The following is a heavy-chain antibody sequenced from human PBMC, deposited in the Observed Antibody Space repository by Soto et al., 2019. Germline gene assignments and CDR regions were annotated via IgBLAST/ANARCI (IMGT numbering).Heavy chain of an antibody. V-gene: IGHV3-9*01. CDR2: ITWNSDTL. CDR3: AKGSLAVAGTDLDYDYGLGV. CDR1: GFTFDDYG. J-gene: IGHJ6*02. Sequence: EVQLVESGGGLVQPGRSLRLSCAASGFTFDDYGMHWVRQAPGKGLEWVSGITWNSDTLAYADSVKGRFTISRDNDCNYLFLQMNRVRPADTAFYYCAKGSLAVAGTDLDYDYGLGVWGQGTTVTVSS. D-gene: IGHD6-19*01.